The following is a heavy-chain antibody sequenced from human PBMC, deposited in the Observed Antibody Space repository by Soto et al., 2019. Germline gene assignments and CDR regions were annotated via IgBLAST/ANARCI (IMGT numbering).Heavy chain of an antibody. Sequence: QVQLVESGGGVVQPGRSLRLSCAASGFTFSSYGMHWVRQAPGRWLEWVAVIWYDGSNKYYADSVKGRFTISRDNSKNTLYLQMNSLRAEDTAVYYCARDRAAAALGIFDYWGQGTLVTVSS. J-gene: IGHJ4*02. D-gene: IGHD6-13*01. CDR3: ARDRAAAALGIFDY. CDR1: GFTFSSYG. V-gene: IGHV3-33*01. CDR2: IWYDGSNK.